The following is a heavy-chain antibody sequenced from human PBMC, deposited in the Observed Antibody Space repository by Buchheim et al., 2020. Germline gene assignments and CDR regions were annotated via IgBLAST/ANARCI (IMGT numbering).Heavy chain of an antibody. CDR2: IYYSGST. V-gene: IGHV4-31*03. J-gene: IGHJ5*02. CDR1: GGSISSGGYY. D-gene: IGHD3-3*01. CDR3: ARAVYDFWSGYLGWFDP. Sequence: QVRLQESGPGLVRPSQTLSLTCTVSGGSISSGGYYWNWIRQHPGKGLEWIGYIYYSGSTYYNPSLKSRVTISVDTSKNPFSLKLSSVTAADTAVYYCARAVYDFWSGYLGWFDPWGQGTL.